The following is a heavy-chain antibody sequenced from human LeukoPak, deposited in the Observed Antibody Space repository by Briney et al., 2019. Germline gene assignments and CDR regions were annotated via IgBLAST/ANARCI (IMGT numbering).Heavy chain of an antibody. Sequence: SETLSLTCTVSGGSISSSSYYWGWIRQPPGKGLEWIGSIYYSGSTYYNPSLESRVTISVDTSKNQFSLKLSSVTAADTAVYYCARENRQTIYAPNWFDPWGQGTLVTVSS. CDR1: GGSISSSSYY. J-gene: IGHJ5*02. CDR2: IYYSGST. V-gene: IGHV4-39*07. CDR3: ARENRQTIYAPNWFDP. D-gene: IGHD2/OR15-2a*01.